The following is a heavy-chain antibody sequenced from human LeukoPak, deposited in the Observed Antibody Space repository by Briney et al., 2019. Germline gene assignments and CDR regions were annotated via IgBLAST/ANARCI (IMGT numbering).Heavy chain of an antibody. D-gene: IGHD1-26*01. V-gene: IGHV3-21*04. Sequence: GGSLRLSCAASGFTFSSYSMNWVRQAPGKGLEWVSSISSSSSYIYYADSVKGRFTISRDNAKNSLYLQMNSLRAEDTAVYYCAKELSGGSYYIFDYWGQGTLVTVSS. CDR3: AKELSGGSYYIFDY. J-gene: IGHJ4*02. CDR1: GFTFSSYS. CDR2: ISSSSSYI.